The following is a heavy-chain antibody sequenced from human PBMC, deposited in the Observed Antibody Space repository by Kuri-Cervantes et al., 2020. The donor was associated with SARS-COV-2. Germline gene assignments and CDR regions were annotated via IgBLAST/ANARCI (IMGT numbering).Heavy chain of an antibody. V-gene: IGHV4-59*11. CDR1: GDSLNSHY. J-gene: IGHJ5*02. CDR2: IYYSGST. CDR3: ARDLLLYYDSSGYHDWFDP. D-gene: IGHD3-22*01. Sequence: SETLSLTCSVSGDSLNSHYWSWIRQPPGKGLEWIGYIYYSGSTNYNPSLKSRVTISVDTSKNQFSLKLSSVTAADTAVYYCARDLLLYYDSSGYHDWFDPWGRGTLVTVSS.